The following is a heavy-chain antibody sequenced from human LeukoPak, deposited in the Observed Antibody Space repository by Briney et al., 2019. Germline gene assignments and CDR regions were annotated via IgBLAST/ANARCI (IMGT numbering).Heavy chain of an antibody. CDR1: GFTFSSHW. CDR2: LNTDGSST. J-gene: IGHJ5*02. Sequence: TGGSLRLSCAASGFTFSSHWMHWVRQAPGKGLVWVSRLNTDGSSTVYADSVKGRFTISRDNDKNTLYLQMNSLRAEDTAVYYCARGYYDSNDSNRSNWFDPWGQGTLVTVSS. V-gene: IGHV3-74*01. CDR3: ARGYYDSNDSNRSNWFDP. D-gene: IGHD3-22*01.